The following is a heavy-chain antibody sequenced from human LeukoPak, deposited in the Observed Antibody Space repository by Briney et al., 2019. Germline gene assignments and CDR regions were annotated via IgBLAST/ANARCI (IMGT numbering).Heavy chain of an antibody. D-gene: IGHD6-13*01. CDR2: MNPNSGNT. CDR3: ARDWYSDNWFDP. Sequence: ASVKVSCKASGYTFTSYDINWVRQATGQGLEWMGWMNPNSGNTGYAQKFQGRVTMTRNTSISTAYMELSSLRSEDTAVYYCARDWYSDNWFDPWGQGTLVTVSS. V-gene: IGHV1-8*01. J-gene: IGHJ5*02. CDR1: GYTFTSYD.